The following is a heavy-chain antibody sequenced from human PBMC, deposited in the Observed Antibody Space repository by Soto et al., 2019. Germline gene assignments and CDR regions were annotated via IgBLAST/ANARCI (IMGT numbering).Heavy chain of an antibody. Sequence: FGDYTMTLVPHAPRKGVGLVSTISVLSSRTYYADSVKVLFTVSRDSSNNALYINKNRLKSEDTALYYCPRCNVILMIHSIALSFCGKGTLVTVSS. CDR2: ISVLSSRT. J-gene: IGHJ4*02. D-gene: IGHD3-16*01. CDR3: PRCNVILMIHSIALSF. V-gene: IGHV3-23*01. CDR1: FGDYT.